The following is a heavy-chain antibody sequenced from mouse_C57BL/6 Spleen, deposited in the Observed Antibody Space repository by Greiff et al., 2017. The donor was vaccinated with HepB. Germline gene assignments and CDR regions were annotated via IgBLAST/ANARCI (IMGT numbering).Heavy chain of an antibody. CDR2: IWRGGST. CDR1: GFSLTSYG. Sequence: QVQLQQSGPGLVQPSQSLSITCTVSGFSLTSYGVHWVRQSPGKGLEWLGVIWRGGSTDYNAAFMSRLSITKDNSKSQVFFKMNSLQADDTAIYYCANYYGSSYGYFDVWGTGTTVTVSS. CDR3: ANYYGSSYGYFDV. D-gene: IGHD1-1*01. J-gene: IGHJ1*03. V-gene: IGHV2-5*01.